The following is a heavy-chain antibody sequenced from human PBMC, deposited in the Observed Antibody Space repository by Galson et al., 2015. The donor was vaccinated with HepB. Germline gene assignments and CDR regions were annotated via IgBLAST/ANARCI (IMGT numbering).Heavy chain of an antibody. Sequence: SVKVSCKASGYTFTRYAMNWVRQAPGQGLEWMGWINTNTGNPTYAQGLTGRFVFSLDTSVSTAYLQISSLKAEDTAVYYCARVGYSGSSLLDYWGQGTLVTVSS. V-gene: IGHV7-4-1*02. CDR1: GYTFTRYA. CDR3: ARVGYSGSSLLDY. J-gene: IGHJ4*02. D-gene: IGHD1-26*01. CDR2: INTNTGNP.